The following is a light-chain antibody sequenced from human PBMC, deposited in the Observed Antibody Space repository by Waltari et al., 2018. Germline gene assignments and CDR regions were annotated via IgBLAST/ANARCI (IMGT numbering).Light chain of an antibody. Sequence: EIVLTQSPATLSLSPGERATLSCRASQSVSSYLAWYKQKPGQAPRLLIYDASNRATGIPARFRGSGSGTDFTLTISSLEPEDFAVYYCQQRSHWPTFGGGTKVEIK. V-gene: IGKV3-11*01. J-gene: IGKJ4*01. CDR1: QSVSSY. CDR2: DAS. CDR3: QQRSHWPT.